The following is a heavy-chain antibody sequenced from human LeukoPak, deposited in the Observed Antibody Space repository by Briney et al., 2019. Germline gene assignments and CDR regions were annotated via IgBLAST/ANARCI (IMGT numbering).Heavy chain of an antibody. D-gene: IGHD2-15*01. CDR2: ISYDGSNK. J-gene: IGHJ3*02. CDR1: GFTFRSYG. V-gene: IGHV3-30*03. CDR3: ARQGYCSGGSCPDDAFDI. Sequence: GRSLRLSCAASGFTFRSYGMHWVRQAPGKGLEWVAVISYDGSNKYYADSVKGRFTISRDNSKNTLYLQMNSLKASDTAMYYCARQGYCSGGSCPDDAFDIWGQGTMVTVSS.